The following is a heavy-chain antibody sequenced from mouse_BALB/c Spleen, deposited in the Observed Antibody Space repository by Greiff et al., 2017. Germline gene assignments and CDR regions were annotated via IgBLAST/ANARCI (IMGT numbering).Heavy chain of an antibody. Sequence: VQLVESGAELVKPGASVKLSCKASGYTFTSYWMHWVKQRPGQGLEWIGEINPSNGRTNYNEKFKSKATLTVDKSSSTAYMQLSSLTSEDSAVYYCASTGTGYFDYWGQGTTLTVSS. J-gene: IGHJ2*01. CDR3: ASTGTGYFDY. CDR2: INPSNGRT. V-gene: IGHV1S81*02. D-gene: IGHD4-1*02. CDR1: GYTFTSYW.